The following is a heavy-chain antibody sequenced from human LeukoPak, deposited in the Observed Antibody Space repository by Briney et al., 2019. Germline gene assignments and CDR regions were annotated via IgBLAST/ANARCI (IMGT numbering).Heavy chain of an antibody. CDR2: MYSSERT. V-gene: IGHV4-59*01. Sequence: SETLPLTCTVSGGSISSYYWSWIRQPPGKGLEWIGYMYSSERTKYNASLESRVTISVDTSGNQLSLKLTSLTAADTAVYYCARGSPLDWHFDLWGRGTLVTV. CDR3: ARGSPLDWHFDL. J-gene: IGHJ2*01. CDR1: GGSISSYY.